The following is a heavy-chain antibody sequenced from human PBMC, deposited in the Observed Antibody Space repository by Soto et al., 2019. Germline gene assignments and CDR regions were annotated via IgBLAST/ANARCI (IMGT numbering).Heavy chain of an antibody. J-gene: IGHJ4*02. Sequence: QVQLVESGGGVVQPGRSLRLSCAASGFTFSSYGMHWVRQAPGKGLEWVAVISYDGSNKYYADSVKGRFTISRDNSKNTLYLQMNSLRAEDTAVYHCAKDPRLDILTGPFDYWGQGTLVTVSS. CDR2: ISYDGSNK. CDR3: AKDPRLDILTGPFDY. V-gene: IGHV3-30*18. D-gene: IGHD3-9*01. CDR1: GFTFSSYG.